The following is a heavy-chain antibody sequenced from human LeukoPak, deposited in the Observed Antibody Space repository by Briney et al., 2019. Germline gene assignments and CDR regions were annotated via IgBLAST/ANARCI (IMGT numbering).Heavy chain of an antibody. J-gene: IGHJ6*02. V-gene: IGHV1-18*01. D-gene: IGHD6-13*01. Sequence: ASVKVSCKASGYTFTSYGISRVRQAPGQGLEWMGWISAYNGNTNYAQKLQGRVTMTTDTSTSTAYMELRSLRSDDTAVYYCARLYSSRPYYYYYYGMDVWGQGTTVTVSS. CDR2: ISAYNGNT. CDR1: GYTFTSYG. CDR3: ARLYSSRPYYYYYYGMDV.